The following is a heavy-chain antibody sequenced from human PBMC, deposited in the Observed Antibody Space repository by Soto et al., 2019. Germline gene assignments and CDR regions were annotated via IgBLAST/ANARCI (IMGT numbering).Heavy chain of an antibody. CDR1: GGTFSSYT. CDR2: IIPILGIA. D-gene: IGHD1-26*01. Sequence: QVQLVQSGAEVKKPGSSVKVSCKASGGTFSSYTISWVRQAPGQGLEWMGRIIPILGIANYAQKFQGRVTITADKCXSTAYMELSSLRSEDTAVYYCARAKEGAPWWYFDLWGRGTLVTVSS. V-gene: IGHV1-69*02. J-gene: IGHJ2*01. CDR3: ARAKEGAPWWYFDL.